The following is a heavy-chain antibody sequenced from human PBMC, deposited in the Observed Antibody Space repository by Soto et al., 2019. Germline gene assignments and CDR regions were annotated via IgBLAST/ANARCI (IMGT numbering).Heavy chain of an antibody. CDR1: GFTFSNYA. J-gene: IGHJ4*02. CDR2: ISADGSEK. CDR3: ANSWTTLTTGLDF. D-gene: IGHD4-17*01. Sequence: XGSLRLSCVAAGFTFSNYAMHWVRQAPGKGLGWVAVISADGSEKYYLDSVRGRFTISRDNSKNTLYLQMNNLRPEDTAMYYCANSWTTLTTGLDFWGQGALVTVS. V-gene: IGHV3-30*18.